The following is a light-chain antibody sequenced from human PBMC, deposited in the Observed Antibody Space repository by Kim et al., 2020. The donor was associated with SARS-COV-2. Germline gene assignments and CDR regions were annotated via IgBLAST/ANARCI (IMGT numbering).Light chain of an antibody. J-gene: IGLJ1*01. CDR1: SSDIGSFDY. CDR2: DVT. Sequence: GQLINICCTVTSSDIGSFDYVACYQEHPGKGNKVLIYDVTNRPSGVSNRFSGSKSGSPASLTISGLQAEDEADYFCSSYTTTTTYVFGSGTKVTVL. CDR3: SSYTTTTTYV. V-gene: IGLV2-14*03.